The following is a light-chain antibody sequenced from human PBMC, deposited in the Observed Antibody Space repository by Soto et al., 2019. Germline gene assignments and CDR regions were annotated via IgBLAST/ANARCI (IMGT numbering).Light chain of an antibody. J-gene: IGKJ2*01. V-gene: IGKV3-15*01. CDR2: GAS. CDR1: QSVSSS. CDR3: QQYNNGPTYT. Sequence: EIVMTQSPATLSVPPGERATLSCRASQSVSSSLAWYQQKPGQAPRLLIYGASTRATGIPARFSGSGSGTEVSLTISSLQADDFSVSYCQQYNNGPTYTFGQGTKLEIK.